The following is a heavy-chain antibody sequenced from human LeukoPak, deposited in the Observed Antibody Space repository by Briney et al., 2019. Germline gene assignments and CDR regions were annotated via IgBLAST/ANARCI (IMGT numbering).Heavy chain of an antibody. J-gene: IGHJ6*03. CDR1: GGSISSYY. Sequence: PSETLSLTCTVSGGSISSYYWGWIRQPPGKGLEWIGYIYYSGSTNYNPSLKSRVTISVDTSKNQFSLKLSSVTAADTAVYYCARRVVVVPAASYYYYYYYMDVWGKGTTVTVSS. V-gene: IGHV4-59*08. CDR3: ARRVVVVPAASYYYYYYYMDV. D-gene: IGHD2-2*01. CDR2: IYYSGST.